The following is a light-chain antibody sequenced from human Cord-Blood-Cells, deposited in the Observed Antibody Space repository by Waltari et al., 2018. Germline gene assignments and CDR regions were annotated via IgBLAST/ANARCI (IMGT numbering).Light chain of an antibody. J-gene: IGKJ2*01. V-gene: IGKV3-15*01. Sequence: IVMTQSPATLSVSTGERATLSCRASQSVSSNLAWYQQKPGQAPRLLIYGASTRATGIPARFSGSGSGTEFTLTISSLQSEDFAVYYCQQYNNWPQTFGQGTKLEIK. CDR1: QSVSSN. CDR2: GAS. CDR3: QQYNNWPQT.